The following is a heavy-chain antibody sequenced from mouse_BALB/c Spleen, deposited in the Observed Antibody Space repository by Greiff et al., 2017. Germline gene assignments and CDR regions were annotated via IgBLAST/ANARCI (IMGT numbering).Heavy chain of an antibody. Sequence: EVQGVESGGGLVQPGGSRKLSCAASGFTFSSFGMHWVRQAPEKGLEWVAYISSGSSTIYYADTVKGRFTISRDNPKNTLFLQMTSLRSEDTAMYYCARGGWLLRGAMDYWGQGTSVTVSS. CDR2: ISSGSSTI. CDR1: GFTFSSFG. V-gene: IGHV5-17*02. D-gene: IGHD2-3*01. J-gene: IGHJ4*01. CDR3: ARGGWLLRGAMDY.